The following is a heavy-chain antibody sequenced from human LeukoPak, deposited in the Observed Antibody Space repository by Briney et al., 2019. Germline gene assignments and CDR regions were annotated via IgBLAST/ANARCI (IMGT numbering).Heavy chain of an antibody. CDR3: AKVGSSMSFYYYYGLDV. D-gene: IGHD6-13*01. J-gene: IGHJ6*02. CDR2: IWYDASDR. Sequence: PGRSLTLSCAASGFTFSSFGMHWVRQAPGKGLEWVAVIWYDASDRYYADSVKGRFTISRDNSKNTLYLQMDSLRAEDTAVYYCAKVGSSMSFYYYYGLDVWGQGTTVTVSS. V-gene: IGHV3-33*06. CDR1: GFTFSSFG.